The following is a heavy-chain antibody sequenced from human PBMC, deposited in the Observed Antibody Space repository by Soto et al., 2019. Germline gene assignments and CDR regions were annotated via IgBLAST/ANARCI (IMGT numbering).Heavy chain of an antibody. CDR1: GYSFTIYW. CDR2: IYPGDSDT. J-gene: IGHJ4*02. D-gene: IGHD1-26*01. V-gene: IGHV5-51*01. CDR3: ATHRYSGSPSLDY. Sequence: PGESLKISCKGSGYSFTIYWIAWVRQMPGKGLEWMGIIYPGDSDTRCSPSFQGQVTISADKSISTAYLQWSSLKASDTAMYYCATHRYSGSPSLDYWGQGTLVTVSS.